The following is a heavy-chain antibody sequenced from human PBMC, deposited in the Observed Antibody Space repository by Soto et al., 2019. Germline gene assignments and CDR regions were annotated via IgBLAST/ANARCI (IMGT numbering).Heavy chain of an antibody. V-gene: IGHV3-23*01. CDR2: ITDTGGDA. D-gene: IGHD3-10*01. CDR3: ARGSTDSYPGSRIFDF. Sequence: SLRLSCVASGLTFGSRAMTWVRQAPGEGLQWVSTITDTGGDAKYADSVRGRFVISRDNSKKTLYLQMTSLTAEDSAMYYCARGSTDSYPGSRIFDFWGRGTLVTVSS. CDR1: GLTFGSRA. J-gene: IGHJ4*02.